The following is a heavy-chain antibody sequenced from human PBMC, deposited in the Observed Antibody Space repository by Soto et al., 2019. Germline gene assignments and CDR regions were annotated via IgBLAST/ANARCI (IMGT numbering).Heavy chain of an antibody. CDR2: IIPSFATG. D-gene: IGHD3-10*01. Sequence: SVKVSCKASGGTFGNSAISWVRQAPGQGLEWMGGIIPSFATGNSAPEFQGRLTITADKSTTTAYMELSILRSEDTAVYYCARSYYGSGSYWFYGMDVWGQGTTVTVSS. V-gene: IGHV1-69*06. J-gene: IGHJ6*02. CDR1: GGTFGNSA. CDR3: ARSYYGSGSYWFYGMDV.